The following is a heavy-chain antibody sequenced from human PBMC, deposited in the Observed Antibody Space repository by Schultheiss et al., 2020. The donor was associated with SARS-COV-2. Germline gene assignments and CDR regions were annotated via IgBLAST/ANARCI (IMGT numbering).Heavy chain of an antibody. CDR1: GGSISSGGYY. D-gene: IGHD5-18*01. V-gene: IGHV4-61*08. Sequence: SETLSLTCTVSGGSISSGGYYWSWIRQHPGKGLEWIGEIYHSGSTNYNPSLKSRVTISVDKSKNQFSLKLSSVTAADTAVYYCARDGYSYGPYGMDVWGQGTTVTVSS. CDR3: ARDGYSYGPYGMDV. CDR2: IYHSGST. J-gene: IGHJ6*02.